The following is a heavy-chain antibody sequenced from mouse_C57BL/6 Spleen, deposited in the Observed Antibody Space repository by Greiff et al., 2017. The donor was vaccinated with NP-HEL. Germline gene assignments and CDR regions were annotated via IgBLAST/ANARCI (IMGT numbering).Heavy chain of an antibody. CDR3: AREGSNSWFAY. V-gene: IGHV1-80*01. CDR2: IYPGDGDT. Sequence: QVQLKQSGAELVKPGASVKISCKASGYAFSSYWMNWVKQRPGKGLEWIGQIYPGDGDTNYNGKFKGKATLTADKSSSTAYMQLSSLTSEDSAVYFCAREGSNSWFAYWGQGTLVTVSA. J-gene: IGHJ3*01. D-gene: IGHD2-5*01. CDR1: GYAFSSYW.